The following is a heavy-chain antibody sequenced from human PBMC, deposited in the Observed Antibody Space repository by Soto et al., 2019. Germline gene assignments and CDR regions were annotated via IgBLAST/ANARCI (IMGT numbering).Heavy chain of an antibody. V-gene: IGHV3-30*18. J-gene: IGHJ4*02. Sequence: PGGSLRLSCAASGFTFSSYGMHWVRQAPGKGLEWVAVISYDGSNKYYADSVKGRFTISRDNSKNTLYLQMNSLRAEDTAVYYCAKDAHWGILSPTHDHRGQGTQVNLSS. CDR2: ISYDGSNK. CDR3: AKDAHWGILSPTHDH. CDR1: GFTFSSYG. D-gene: IGHD3-16*01.